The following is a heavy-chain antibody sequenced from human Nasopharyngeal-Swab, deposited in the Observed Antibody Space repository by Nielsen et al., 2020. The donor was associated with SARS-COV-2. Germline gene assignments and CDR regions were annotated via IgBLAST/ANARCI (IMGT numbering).Heavy chain of an antibody. CDR3: ARAGSSWLGFYFDY. CDR2: ISYDGSNK. CDR1: GFTFSSYA. V-gene: IGHV3-30*04. D-gene: IGHD6-13*01. J-gene: IGHJ4*02. Sequence: GESLKISCAASGFTFSSYAMHWVRQAPGKGLEWVAVISYDGSNKYYADSVKGRFTISRDNSKNTLYLQMNSLRAEDTAVYYCARAGSSWLGFYFDYWGQGTLVTVPS.